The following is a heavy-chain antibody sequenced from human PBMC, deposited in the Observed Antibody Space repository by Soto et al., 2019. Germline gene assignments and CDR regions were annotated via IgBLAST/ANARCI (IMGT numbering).Heavy chain of an antibody. J-gene: IGHJ4*03. CDR3: AKVAGGG. CDR1: GFTFSSYA. CDR2: ISGSGTNT. Sequence: EVQLLESGGDLVQPGGSLRLSCAASGFTFSSYAMSWVRQAAGKGLEWVSAISGSGTNTYYADSVKGRFTISRDNSKNTVPLQMTSLRAEAPAVYYCAKVAGGGWGQGTPVTVSS. V-gene: IGHV3-23*01. D-gene: IGHD3-10*01.